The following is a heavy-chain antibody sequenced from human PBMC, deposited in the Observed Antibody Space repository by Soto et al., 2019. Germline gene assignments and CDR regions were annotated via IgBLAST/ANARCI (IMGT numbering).Heavy chain of an antibody. CDR2: ISAYNGNT. CDR3: ARDSRLLSWVSFDP. D-gene: IGHD6-25*01. Sequence: ASVKVSCKASGYTFTSYGISWVRQAPGQGLEWMGWISAYNGNTNYAQKLQGRVTMTTDTSTSTAYMELRSLRSDDTAVYYCARDSRLLSWVSFDPWGQGTLATVSS. CDR1: GYTFTSYG. V-gene: IGHV1-18*01. J-gene: IGHJ5*02.